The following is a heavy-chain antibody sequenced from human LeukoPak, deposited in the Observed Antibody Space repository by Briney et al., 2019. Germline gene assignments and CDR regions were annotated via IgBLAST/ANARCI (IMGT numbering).Heavy chain of an antibody. D-gene: IGHD2-2*01. V-gene: IGHV4-31*03. Sequence: SETLSLTCTVSGGSISSGGYYWSWIRQHPGEGLEWIGYIYYSGSTYYNPSLKSRVTISVDTSKNQFSLKLSSVTAADTAVYYCARDRAYRRPWFDPWGQGTLVTVSS. CDR3: ARDRAYRRPWFDP. CDR2: IYYSGST. J-gene: IGHJ5*02. CDR1: GGSISSGGYY.